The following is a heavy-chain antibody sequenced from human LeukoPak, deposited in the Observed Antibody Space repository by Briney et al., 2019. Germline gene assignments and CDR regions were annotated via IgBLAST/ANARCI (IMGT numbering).Heavy chain of an antibody. CDR2: IYTSGST. D-gene: IGHD6-13*01. Sequence: SENLSLTCTVSGGSISSYYWSWIRQPAGKGLEWIGRIYTSGSTNYNPSLKSRVTMSVDTSKNQFSLKLSSVTAADTAVYYCARDPGIAAAGTIWFDPWGQGTLVTVSS. CDR3: ARDPGIAAAGTIWFDP. J-gene: IGHJ5*02. CDR1: GGSISSYY. V-gene: IGHV4-4*07.